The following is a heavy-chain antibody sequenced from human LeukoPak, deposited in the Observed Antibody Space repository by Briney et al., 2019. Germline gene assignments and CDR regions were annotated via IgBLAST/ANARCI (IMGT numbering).Heavy chain of an antibody. J-gene: IGHJ5*02. Sequence: PSETLSLTCTVAGGSINSYYWSWIRQPPGKGLEWIGYVAYSGSTNYNPSFKSRVTISLDTSKNQFSLKLSSVTAADTAVYYCARTVSGYYFNAWGPGTLVTVSS. CDR3: ARTVSGYYFNA. V-gene: IGHV4-59*01. CDR2: VAYSGST. D-gene: IGHD5-12*01. CDR1: GGSINSYY.